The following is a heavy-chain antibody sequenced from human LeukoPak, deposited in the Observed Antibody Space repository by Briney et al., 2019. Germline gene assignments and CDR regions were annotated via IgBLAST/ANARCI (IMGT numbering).Heavy chain of an antibody. Sequence: PGGSLRLSCAASGFTFRSYAMSWVRQAPGKGLEWVSVISGSGGSTYYADSVKGRFTISRDNSKNTLYLQMNSLRAEDTAVYYCAKDLFEAINPYWGQGTLVTVSS. CDR1: GFTFRSYA. V-gene: IGHV3-23*01. CDR2: ISGSGGST. CDR3: AKDLFEAINPY. J-gene: IGHJ4*02. D-gene: IGHD2-2*02.